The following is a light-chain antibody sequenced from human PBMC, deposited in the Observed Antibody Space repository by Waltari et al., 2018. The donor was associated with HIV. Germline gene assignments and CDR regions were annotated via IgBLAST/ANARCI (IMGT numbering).Light chain of an antibody. CDR1: TSAVGAYDY. CDR3: CSYAGSNFV. V-gene: IGLV2-23*02. CDR2: DVN. Sequence: QSALTQPASVSASPGQSFTLSCTGTTSAVGAYDYVTWYQQHPGKAPKLILYDVNRRPSGVSYRFSGSKSGNTASLTISGLQAEDEADYYCCSYAGSNFVFGSGTKVIVL. J-gene: IGLJ1*01.